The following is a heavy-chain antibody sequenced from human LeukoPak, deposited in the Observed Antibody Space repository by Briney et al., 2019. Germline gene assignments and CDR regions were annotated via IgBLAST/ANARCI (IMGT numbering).Heavy chain of an antibody. D-gene: IGHD2-21*02. Sequence: GGSLRLSCAASGFTFSSYGMHWVRQAPGKGLEWVAVISYDGSNKYYADSVKGRFTISRDNSKNTLYLQMNSLRAEDTAVYYCARLNGGTASDYWGQGTLVTVSS. J-gene: IGHJ4*02. CDR1: GFTFSSYG. CDR3: ARLNGGTASDY. V-gene: IGHV3-30*03. CDR2: ISYDGSNK.